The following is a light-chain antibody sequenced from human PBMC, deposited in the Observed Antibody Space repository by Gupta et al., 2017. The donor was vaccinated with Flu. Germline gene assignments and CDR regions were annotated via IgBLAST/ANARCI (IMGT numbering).Light chain of an antibody. V-gene: IGKV1-12*01. CDR1: QGINRW. CDR2: GAA. J-gene: IGKJ2*01. Sequence: DTQLTQSPSSVSASVGDRVTITCRASQGINRWLAWFQQKPGKEPRLLMIGAASLQSGGPSSSSSGRSGMEVLLTITSLQPEDVATDYCQQANRVHYTFGQGTKLEIK. CDR3: QQANRVHYT.